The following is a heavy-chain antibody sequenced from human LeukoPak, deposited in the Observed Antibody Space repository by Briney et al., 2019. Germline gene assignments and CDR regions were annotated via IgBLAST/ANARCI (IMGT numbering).Heavy chain of an antibody. CDR2: IIPIFGTA. D-gene: IGHD6-13*01. CDR3: ARRSSWYGEIDY. CDR1: GYTFTSYY. Sequence: SVKVSCKASGYTFTSYYMHWVRQAPGQGLEWMGGIIPIFGTANYAQKFQGRVTITADESTSTAYMELSSLRSEDTAVYYCARRSSWYGEIDYWGQGTLVTVSS. J-gene: IGHJ4*02. V-gene: IGHV1-69*13.